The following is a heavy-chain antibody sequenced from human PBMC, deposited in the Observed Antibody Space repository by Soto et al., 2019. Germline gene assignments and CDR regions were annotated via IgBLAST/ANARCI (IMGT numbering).Heavy chain of an antibody. V-gene: IGHV4-59*01. CDR1: GGSISSYY. D-gene: IGHD3-22*01. CDR2: IYYSGST. Sequence: PSETLSLTCTVSGGSISSYYWSWIRQPPGKGLEWIGYIYYSGSTNYNPSLKSRVTISVDTSKNQFSLKLSSVTAADTAVYYCASTAFDRTFDYWGQGTLVTVSS. CDR3: ASTAFDRTFDY. J-gene: IGHJ4*02.